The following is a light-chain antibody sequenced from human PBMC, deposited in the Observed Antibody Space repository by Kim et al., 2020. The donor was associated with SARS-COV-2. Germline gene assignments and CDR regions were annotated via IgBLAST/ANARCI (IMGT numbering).Light chain of an antibody. Sequence: GQSITISCTGTSSDVGYYNLVSWYQQHPGKVSKLMIYEVTKRPSGVSNRFSGSKSGNTASLTISGLQAEDEADYYCCSFAGSSTYVFGTGTKVTVL. CDR3: CSFAGSSTYV. J-gene: IGLJ1*01. CDR2: EVT. V-gene: IGLV2-23*02. CDR1: SSDVGYYNL.